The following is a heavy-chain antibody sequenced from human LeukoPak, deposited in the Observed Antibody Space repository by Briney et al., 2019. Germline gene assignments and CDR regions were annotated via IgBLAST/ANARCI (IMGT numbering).Heavy chain of an antibody. D-gene: IGHD3-10*01. J-gene: IGHJ4*02. CDR1: GFTFSSCS. Sequence: GGSLRLSCAASGFTFSSCSMNWVRQAPGKGLEWVSYISSSSTIYYADSVKGRFTISRDNAKNSLYLQMNSLRAEDTAVYYCARRALGEFDYWGQGTLVTVSS. CDR2: ISSSSTI. CDR3: ARRALGEFDY. V-gene: IGHV3-48*01.